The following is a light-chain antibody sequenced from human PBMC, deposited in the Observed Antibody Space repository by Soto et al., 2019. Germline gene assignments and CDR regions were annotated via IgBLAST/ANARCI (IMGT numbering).Light chain of an antibody. V-gene: IGKV3-20*01. CDR3: QQYGSSPLT. CDR1: QSVSSNY. J-gene: IGKJ4*01. Sequence: ESVLTQSPGTLSLSPGERATLSCRASQSVSSNYLARYQPKPGQAPRPLIQGASSRATGIPDRFSGSGSGTDFTLTISRLEPEDFAVYYCQQYGSSPLTFGGGTKVEIK. CDR2: GAS.